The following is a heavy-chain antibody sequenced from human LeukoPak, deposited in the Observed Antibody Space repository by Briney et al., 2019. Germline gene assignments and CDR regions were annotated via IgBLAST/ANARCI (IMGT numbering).Heavy chain of an antibody. V-gene: IGHV3-23*01. D-gene: IGHD4-17*01. CDR1: GIAFRNYA. CDR3: GIDPNGDYIGAFDF. CDR2: ITGSGTTT. J-gene: IGHJ3*01. Sequence: GGSLRLSCVASGIAFRNYAMTWVRQAPGKGLEWVSSITGSGTTTRYADSVKGRFTISRDNSVGTLYLQLSSLSAEDTAVYYCGIDPNGDYIGAFDFWGQGTKVTASS.